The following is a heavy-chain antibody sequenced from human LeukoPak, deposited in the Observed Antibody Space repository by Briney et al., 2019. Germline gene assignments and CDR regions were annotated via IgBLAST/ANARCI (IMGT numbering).Heavy chain of an antibody. V-gene: IGHV5-51*01. CDR2: IYPGDSDT. J-gene: IGHJ3*02. CDR1: GYTFSSNW. D-gene: IGHD1-26*01. CDR3: ARHRVGIYSRNHAFDM. Sequence: GASLKISCKGSGYTFSSNWIGWVRQMPGKGLEWMGIIYPGDSDTRYSPSFQGQVTISADKSSSTAYLQWSSLKASDTAMYYCARHRVGIYSRNHAFDMWGQGTMVTVSS.